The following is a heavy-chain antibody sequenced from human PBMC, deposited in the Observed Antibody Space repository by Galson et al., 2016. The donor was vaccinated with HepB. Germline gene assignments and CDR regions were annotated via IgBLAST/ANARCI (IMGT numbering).Heavy chain of an antibody. D-gene: IGHD6-19*01. V-gene: IGHV3-33*01. CDR1: EFTFSRYG. J-gene: IGHJ4*02. CDR3: ARESGQWLVQIDY. CDR2: IWYDGTNK. Sequence: SLRLSCAASEFTFSRYGMHWVRQAPGEGLESVAFIWYDGTNKFYADSVKGRFTISRDSSKNTLYLQMNSLRAEDTAIYYCARESGQWLVQIDYWGQGTLVTVSS.